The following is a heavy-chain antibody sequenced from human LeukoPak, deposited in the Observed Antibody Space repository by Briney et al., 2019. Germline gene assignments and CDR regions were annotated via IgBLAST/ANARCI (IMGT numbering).Heavy chain of an antibody. V-gene: IGHV3-30*04. CDR2: ISYDGSNK. D-gene: IGHD5-24*01. CDR3: AREGRDGYNDY. Sequence: GGSLRLSCAASGFTFSSYAMHWVRQPPGRGLEGVAVISYDGSNKYYADSVKGRFTISRDNSKNTLYLQMNSLRAEDTAVYYCAREGRDGYNDYWGQGTLVTVSS. CDR1: GFTFSSYA. J-gene: IGHJ4*02.